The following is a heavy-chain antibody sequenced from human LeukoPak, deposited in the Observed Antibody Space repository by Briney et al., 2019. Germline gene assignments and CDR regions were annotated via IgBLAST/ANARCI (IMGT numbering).Heavy chain of an antibody. D-gene: IGHD3-16*01. Sequence: SETLSLTCSVSGGSMSSYYWSWIRQPPGKGLEWIGYIYPSGSTNYNPSLKSRVTISVDTSNYQLFLKLSSVTAADTAVYYCARHERGFTFGGVIPRRSSWYFDLWGRGTLVTVSS. V-gene: IGHV4-59*08. CDR1: GGSMSSYY. CDR2: IYPSGST. J-gene: IGHJ2*01. CDR3: ARHERGFTFGGVIPRRSSWYFDL.